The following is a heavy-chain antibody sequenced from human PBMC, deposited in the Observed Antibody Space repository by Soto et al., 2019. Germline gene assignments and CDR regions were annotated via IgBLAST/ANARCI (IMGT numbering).Heavy chain of an antibody. V-gene: IGHV3-23*01. CDR3: VKYSSPI. D-gene: IGHD2-21*01. CDR2: ISSGGSTT. CDR1: GFIFSSYA. J-gene: IGHJ3*02. Sequence: PGGSLRLSCAASGFIFSSYAMSWVRQAPGKGLNWVSAISSGGSTTDYTDSVKGRFTISRDNSKNAVYLQMNSLRVEDTAVYYCVKYSSPIWGQGTKVTVSS.